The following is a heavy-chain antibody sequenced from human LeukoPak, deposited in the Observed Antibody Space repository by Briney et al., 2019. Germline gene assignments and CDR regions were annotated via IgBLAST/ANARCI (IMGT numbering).Heavy chain of an antibody. CDR2: VYYRGNT. V-gene: IGHV4-39*07. Sequence: SETLSLTCTVSGGSISSSDYYWAWIRQPPGKGLEWIGSVYYRGNTYYNPSLKSRVTISVDTSKNQFSLKLSSVTAADTAVYYCARVRIFGVVIMDYWGQGTLVTVSS. CDR1: GGSISSSDYY. CDR3: ARVRIFGVVIMDY. D-gene: IGHD3-3*01. J-gene: IGHJ4*02.